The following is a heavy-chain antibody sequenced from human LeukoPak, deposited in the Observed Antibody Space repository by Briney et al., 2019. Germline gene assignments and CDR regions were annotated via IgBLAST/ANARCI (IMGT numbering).Heavy chain of an antibody. J-gene: IGHJ4*02. CDR2: VSGGFTT. Sequence: GGSLRLSCATSGFTFSTYAMTWVRQAPGKGLEWVSVVSGGFTTYYADSVKGRFTISRDNSKSTLYLQMNGLRVEDTAVYYCAKGQIARSDRFDYWGQGTLVTVSS. V-gene: IGHV3-23*01. CDR3: AKGQIARSDRFDY. D-gene: IGHD2-21*01. CDR1: GFTFSTYA.